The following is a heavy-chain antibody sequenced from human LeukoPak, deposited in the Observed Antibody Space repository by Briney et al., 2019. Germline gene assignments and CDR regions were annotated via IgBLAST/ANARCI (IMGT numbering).Heavy chain of an antibody. D-gene: IGHD3-22*01. CDR3: ARDSRYYDSSGFYYPGWFDP. CDR1: GLTFSRET. Sequence: GGSLRLSCVVSGLTFSRETMGWVRQAPGKGLEWVSAISGSGGSTYYADSVKGRFTISRDNSKNTLFLQMNSLRGEDTAVYYCARDSRYYDSSGFYYPGWFDPWGQGTLVTVSS. V-gene: IGHV3-23*01. CDR2: ISGSGGST. J-gene: IGHJ5*02.